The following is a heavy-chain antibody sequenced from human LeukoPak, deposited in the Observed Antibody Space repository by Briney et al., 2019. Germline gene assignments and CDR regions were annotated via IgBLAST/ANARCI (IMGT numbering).Heavy chain of an antibody. J-gene: IGHJ5*02. Sequence: ASVKVSCKASGYTFTSYDINWVRQATGQGLEWMGWMNPNSGNTGYAQKFQGRVTITRNTSISTAYMELSSLRSGDTAVYYCARTYYDFWSGYRRFDPWGQGTLVTVSS. V-gene: IGHV1-8*03. D-gene: IGHD3-3*01. CDR3: ARTYYDFWSGYRRFDP. CDR1: GYTFTSYD. CDR2: MNPNSGNT.